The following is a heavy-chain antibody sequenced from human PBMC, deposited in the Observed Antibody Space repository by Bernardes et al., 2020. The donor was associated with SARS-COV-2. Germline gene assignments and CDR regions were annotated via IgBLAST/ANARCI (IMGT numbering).Heavy chain of an antibody. J-gene: IGHJ4*02. V-gene: IGHV4-59*01. CDR2: VYHIGST. Sequence: SEPLYLTCTVSGGSITSSYWSWIRKPPGKGLEWIGYVYHIGSTSYNPSLKSRVTISRDTSNTQFSLKLKSVTAADTALYFCARDPGLFFTGSFDSWGQGTLVTVSS. CDR3: ARDPGLFFTGSFDS. CDR1: GGSITSSY.